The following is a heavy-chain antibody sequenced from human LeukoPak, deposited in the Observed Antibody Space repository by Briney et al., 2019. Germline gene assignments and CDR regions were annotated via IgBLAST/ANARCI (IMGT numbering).Heavy chain of an antibody. CDR2: INSDGSST. V-gene: IGHV3-74*01. D-gene: IGHD3-22*01. CDR1: GFTFSSYW. CDR3: ARVYFLRSSGYYFDY. Sequence: PPGGSLRLSCAASGFTFSSYWMHWVRQAPGKGLVWVSRINSDGSSTSYADSVKGRFTISRDNAKNTLYLQMNSLRAEDTAVYCCARVYFLRSSGYYFDYWGQGTLVTVSS. J-gene: IGHJ4*02.